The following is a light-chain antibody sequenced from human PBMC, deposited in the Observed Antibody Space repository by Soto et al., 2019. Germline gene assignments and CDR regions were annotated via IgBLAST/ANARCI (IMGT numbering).Light chain of an antibody. CDR2: SNT. CDR1: SSNIGSHT. CDR3: AAWDDSLNGVV. J-gene: IGLJ2*01. V-gene: IGLV1-44*01. Sequence: QSVLTQPPSASGTPGQTIAISCSGDSSNIGSHTVNWYQQLPGTAPRLLIYSNTQRPSGVPDRFSGSKSGTSASLAISGLQSEYEGDYYCAAWDDSLNGVVFGGGTKLTVL.